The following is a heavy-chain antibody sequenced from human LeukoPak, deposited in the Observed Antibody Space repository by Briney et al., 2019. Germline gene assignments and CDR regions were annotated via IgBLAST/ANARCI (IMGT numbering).Heavy chain of an antibody. V-gene: IGHV1-2*06. CDR2: INPNSGDT. D-gene: IGHD1-1*01. J-gene: IGHJ4*02. CDR1: GGTFSSYA. Sequence: ASVKVSCKASGGTFSSYAISWVRQAPGQGLEWMGRINPNSGDTDYAQNFQGRVTMTRDTSISTAYMELNSLRSDDTAVFFCARDQAYNWNPYYLDYWGQGTLVTVSS. CDR3: ARDQAYNWNPYYLDY.